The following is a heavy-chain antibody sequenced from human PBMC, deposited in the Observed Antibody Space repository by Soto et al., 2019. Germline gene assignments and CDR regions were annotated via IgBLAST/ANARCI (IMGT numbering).Heavy chain of an antibody. CDR2: IYTANGNT. D-gene: IGHD3-10*01. CDR1: GYTFNRYV. J-gene: IGHJ4*02. Sequence: ASVKVSGKASGYTFNRYVMHWVRQAPGQSLEWMGWIYTANGNTRYSQKFQGRITITRDTSASTAYMELSSLTSEDTAVYYCARTMYYYGSGSNYDKRFDYWGQGTLVTVSS. V-gene: IGHV1-3*04. CDR3: ARTMYYYGSGSNYDKRFDY.